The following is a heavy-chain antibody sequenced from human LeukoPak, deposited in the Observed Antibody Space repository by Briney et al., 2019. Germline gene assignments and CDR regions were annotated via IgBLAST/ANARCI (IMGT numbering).Heavy chain of an antibody. J-gene: IGHJ3*02. CDR3: ARGLYCGGDCYPDGFDI. CDR2: INCSGST. CDR1: GGSITTYF. Sequence: SETLSLTCTVSGGSITTYFWSWIRQAPGKGLEWIGFINCSGSTNSDPALKSRLTMSIDTSRNHFSLKLSSVTAADTAVYYCARGLYCGGDCYPDGFDIWGQGTMVTVSS. V-gene: IGHV4-59*01. D-gene: IGHD2-21*02.